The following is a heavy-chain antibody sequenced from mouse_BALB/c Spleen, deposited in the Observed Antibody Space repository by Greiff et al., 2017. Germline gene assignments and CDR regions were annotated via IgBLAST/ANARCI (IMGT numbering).Heavy chain of an antibody. V-gene: IGHV5-17*02. J-gene: IGHJ4*01. D-gene: IGHD2-4*01. CDR3: ARERYDYDDYAMDY. CDR1: GFTFSSFG. Sequence: EVMLVESGGGLVQPGGSRKLSCAASGFTFSSFGMHWVRQAPEKGLEWVAYISSGSSTIYYADTVKGRFTISRDNPKNTLFLQMTSLRSEDTAMYYCARERYDYDDYAMDYWGQGTSVTVSS. CDR2: ISSGSSTI.